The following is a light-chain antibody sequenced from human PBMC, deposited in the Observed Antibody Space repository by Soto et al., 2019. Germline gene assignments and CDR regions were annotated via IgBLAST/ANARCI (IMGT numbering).Light chain of an antibody. Sequence: DIQMTQSPSTLSASLGDRVTITCRASQSISTWLAWYQQEPGKAPKLLIYKASTLKSGVPSRFSGSGSGTDFTLTISSLQPEDCAIYFCQQANSFPITFGQGTRLEIK. CDR3: QQANSFPIT. CDR2: KAS. CDR1: QSISTW. V-gene: IGKV1-5*03. J-gene: IGKJ5*01.